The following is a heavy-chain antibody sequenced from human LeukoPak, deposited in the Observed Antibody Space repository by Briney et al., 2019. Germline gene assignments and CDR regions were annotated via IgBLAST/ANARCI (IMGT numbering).Heavy chain of an antibody. CDR2: IYYSGST. D-gene: IGHD3-22*01. CDR3: AREGPQHSSGYGYFDL. Sequence: SETLSLTCTVSGGSISSYYWSWIRQPPGKGLEWIGYIYYSGSTNYNPSLKSRVTISVDTSKNQFSLKLSSVTAADTAVYYCAREGPQHSSGYGYFDLWGRGTLVTVSS. J-gene: IGHJ2*01. CDR1: GGSISSYY. V-gene: IGHV4-59*01.